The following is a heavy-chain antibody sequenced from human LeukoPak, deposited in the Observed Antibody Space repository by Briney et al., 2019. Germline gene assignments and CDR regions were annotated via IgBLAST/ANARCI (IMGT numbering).Heavy chain of an antibody. CDR3: ARIPLVATSIIYYFDY. J-gene: IGHJ4*02. CDR1: GYPFWQYS. V-gene: IGHV1-18*01. Sequence: ASVKVSCKASGYPFWQYSISWVRQAPGQGLEWMGWISAYNGNTNYAQKLQGRVTMTTDTSTSTAYMELRSLRSDDTAVYYCARIPLVATSIIYYFDYWGQGTLVTVSS. CDR2: ISAYNGNT. D-gene: IGHD5-12*01.